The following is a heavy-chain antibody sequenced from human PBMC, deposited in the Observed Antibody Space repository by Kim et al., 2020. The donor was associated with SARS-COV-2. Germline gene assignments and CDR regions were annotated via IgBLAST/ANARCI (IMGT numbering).Heavy chain of an antibody. CDR1: LFTFSSYR. J-gene: IGHJ4*02. V-gene: IGHV3-21*01. Sequence: SLILSFSSSLFTFSSYRMNWVRQAPGKGLEWVSYISSSSSYIYYADSVKGRFTISRDNAKNSLYLQMNSLRAEDTAVYYCARLYSSSWWGQGTLVTVSS. CDR2: ISSSSSYI. CDR3: ARLYSSSW. D-gene: IGHD6-13*01.